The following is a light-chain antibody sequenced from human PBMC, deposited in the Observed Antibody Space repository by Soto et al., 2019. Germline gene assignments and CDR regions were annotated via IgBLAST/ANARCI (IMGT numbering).Light chain of an antibody. V-gene: IGKV1-33*01. CDR3: QQYDNLLHGIT. CDR2: DAS. J-gene: IGKJ3*01. CDR1: QDISNY. Sequence: DIQMTQSPSSLSASVGDRVTITCQASQDISNYLNWYQQKPGKAPKLLIYDASNLETGVPSRFSGSGSGTDFTFTISSLQPEDIATYYCQQYDNLLHGITFGPGTKVDIK.